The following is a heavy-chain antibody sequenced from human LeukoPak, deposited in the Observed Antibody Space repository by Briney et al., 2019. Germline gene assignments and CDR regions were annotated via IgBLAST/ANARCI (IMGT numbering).Heavy chain of an antibody. D-gene: IGHD3-3*01. J-gene: IGHJ4*02. V-gene: IGHV4-4*07. CDR3: AREGGFYRPLDY. Sequence: PSETLSLTCTVSGGSISSYYWSWIRQPAGKGLEWIGRIYSSGSTSYNPSLKSRVTMSVDTSKNQVSLKLSSMTAADTAVYYCAREGGFYRPLDYSGQGTLVTVSS. CDR2: IYSSGST. CDR1: GGSISSYY.